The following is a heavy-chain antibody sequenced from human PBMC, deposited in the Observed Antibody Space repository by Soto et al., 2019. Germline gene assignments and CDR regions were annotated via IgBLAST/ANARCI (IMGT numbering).Heavy chain of an antibody. J-gene: IGHJ4*02. D-gene: IGHD3-3*01. V-gene: IGHV3-7*03. CDR1: GFTFSGGYW. CDR2: ITEDGRET. Sequence: EVLVVESGGGLVQPGGSLRLSCAVSGFTFSGGYWMKWVRQAPGKGLEWVATITEDGRETYYVDSVKGRFTISRDSAKNSLYLQMNSLRVEDTAVYYCASTRGYWGQGTLVTVSS. CDR3: ASTRGY.